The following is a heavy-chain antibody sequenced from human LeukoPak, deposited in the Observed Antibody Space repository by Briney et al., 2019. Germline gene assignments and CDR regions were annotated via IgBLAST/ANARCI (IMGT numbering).Heavy chain of an antibody. CDR2: MNPNSANT. CDR3: ASTIPYYDSSGRKTQVAFDI. D-gene: IGHD3-22*01. V-gene: IGHV1-8*01. Sequence: GVSVKVSCKASGYTFTSYDINWVRQATGQGLEWMGWMNPNSANTGYAQKFQGRVTMTRNTSISTAYMELSSLRSEDTAVYYCASTIPYYDSSGRKTQVAFDIWGQGTMVTVSS. CDR1: GYTFTSYD. J-gene: IGHJ3*02.